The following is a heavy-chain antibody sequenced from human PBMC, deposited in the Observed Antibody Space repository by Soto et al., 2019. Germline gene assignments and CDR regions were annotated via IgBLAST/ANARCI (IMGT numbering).Heavy chain of an antibody. J-gene: IGHJ1*01. V-gene: IGHV4-31*03. CDR3: ARLGAYYQAMDS. D-gene: IGHD3-22*01. CDR2: IYYSGST. CDR1: GGSISSAGYN. Sequence: SETLSLTCTVSGGSISSAGYNWSWIRQHPGKGLEWIGYIYYSGSTYYNPSLKSRVSISVDTSKNEVSLKLTSVTAADTAVYFCARLGAYYQAMDSWGQGTLVTVSS.